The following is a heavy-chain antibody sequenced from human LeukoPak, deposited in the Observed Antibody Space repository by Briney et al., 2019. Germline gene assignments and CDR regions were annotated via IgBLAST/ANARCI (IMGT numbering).Heavy chain of an antibody. V-gene: IGHV1-2*02. Sequence: ASVKVSCKASGHTFTGYYMHWVRQAPGQGLEWMGWINPNSGGTNYAQKFQGRVTMTRDTSISTAYMELSRLRSDDTAVYYCARTGGLTGDYSHPDIWGQGTLVTVSS. J-gene: IGHJ4*02. CDR2: INPNSGGT. CDR1: GHTFTGYY. CDR3: ARTGGLTGDYSHPDI. D-gene: IGHD7-27*01.